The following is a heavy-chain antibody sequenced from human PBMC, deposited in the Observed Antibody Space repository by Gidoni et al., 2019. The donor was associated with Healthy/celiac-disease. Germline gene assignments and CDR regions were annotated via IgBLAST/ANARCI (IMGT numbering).Heavy chain of an antibody. CDR2: ISGSGGST. J-gene: IGHJ4*02. Sequence: EVQLVASGGGLVLLGGSLSLPCAASGFTFSSYSRSWGLQSTGKAMGWVRQAPGKGLGGVSAISGSGGSTYYADSVKGRFTISRDNSKNTLYLQMNSLRAEDTAVYYCAKVKIFGVVIPHSFDYWGQGTLVTVSS. D-gene: IGHD3-3*01. CDR3: AKVKIFGVVIPHSFDY. CDR1: GFTFSSYSRSWGLQSTGKA. V-gene: IGHV3-23*04.